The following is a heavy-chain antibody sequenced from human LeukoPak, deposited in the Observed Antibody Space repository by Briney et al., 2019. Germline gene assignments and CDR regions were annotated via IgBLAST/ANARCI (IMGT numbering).Heavy chain of an antibody. D-gene: IGHD1-14*01. J-gene: IGHJ4*02. Sequence: GGSLRLSCAASGFTFSSYSMNWVRQAPGKGLEWVSSISSSSSYIYYADSVKGRFTISRDNAKNSLYLQMNSLRAEDTAVYYCARDQLKTGNYFDYWGQGTLVTVSS. CDR3: ARDQLKTGNYFDY. CDR2: ISSSSSYI. V-gene: IGHV3-21*01. CDR1: GFTFSSYS.